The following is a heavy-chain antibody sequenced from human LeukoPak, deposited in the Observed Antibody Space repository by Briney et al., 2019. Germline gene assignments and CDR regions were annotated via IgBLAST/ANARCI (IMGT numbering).Heavy chain of an antibody. CDR3: ARVREYYDSSGYYFDY. D-gene: IGHD3-22*01. V-gene: IGHV1-18*01. Sequence: ASVKVSCKASGYTFTSYGISWVRQAPGQGLEWMGWISAYNGNTNYAQKLQGRVTMTTDTSTSTAYVELRSLRSDETAVYYCARVREYYDSSGYYFDYWGQGTLVTVSS. CDR1: GYTFTSYG. CDR2: ISAYNGNT. J-gene: IGHJ4*02.